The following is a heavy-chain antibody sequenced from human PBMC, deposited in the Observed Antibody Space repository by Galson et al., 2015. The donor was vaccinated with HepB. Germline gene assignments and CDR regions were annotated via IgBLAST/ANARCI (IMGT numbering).Heavy chain of an antibody. J-gene: IGHJ4*02. D-gene: IGHD3-22*01. CDR2: IYPGDSDT. Sequence: QSGAEVKKPGESLKISCKGSGYSFTSYWIGWVRQMPGKGLEWMGIIYPGDSDTRYSPSFQGQVAISADKSISTAYLQWSSLKASDTAMYYCARSEYYDSSGYYYLFDYWGQGTLVTVSS. CDR3: ARSEYYDSSGYYYLFDY. V-gene: IGHV5-51*03. CDR1: GYSFTSYW.